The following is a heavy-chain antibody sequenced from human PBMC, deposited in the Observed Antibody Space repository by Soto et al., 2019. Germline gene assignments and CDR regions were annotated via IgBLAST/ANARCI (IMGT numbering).Heavy chain of an antibody. V-gene: IGHV4-31*03. D-gene: IGHD2-15*01. CDR3: ARHVIYCSGGSCYPTYYYYYYMDV. Sequence: SETLSLTCTVSGGSISSGGYYWSWIRQHPGKGLEWIGYIYYSGSTYYNPSLKSRVTISVDTSKNQFSLKLSSVTAADTAVYYCARHVIYCSGGSCYPTYYYYYYMDVWGKGTTVTVSS. J-gene: IGHJ6*03. CDR2: IYYSGST. CDR1: GGSISSGGYY.